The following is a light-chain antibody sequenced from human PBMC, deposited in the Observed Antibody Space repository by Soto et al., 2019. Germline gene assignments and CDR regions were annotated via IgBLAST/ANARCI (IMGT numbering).Light chain of an antibody. CDR3: QQSYTMPYT. V-gene: IGKV1-39*01. Sequence: DIQMTQSPSSLSASVGDRVTITCRASQSISSFLNWYQQKPGNAPKYLIYAASMLRDGVPSRFSGSESETHFTLTINSLQPEDFATYYCQQSYTMPYTFGQAPK. CDR2: AAS. J-gene: IGKJ2*01. CDR1: QSISSF.